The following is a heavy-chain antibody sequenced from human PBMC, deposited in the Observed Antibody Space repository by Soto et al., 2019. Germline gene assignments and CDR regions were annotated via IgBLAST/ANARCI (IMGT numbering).Heavy chain of an antibody. Sequence: QVQLVESGGGVVQPGRSLRLSCAASRFTFSSYGMHWVRQAPGKGLEWVAAISYDGSNKNYADSVKGRFTISRDNSKNTLYLQMNGLRGEETAVYHGAKGLVGYVFGVQDYHYGMDVWGQGTTVTVSS. V-gene: IGHV3-30*18. CDR1: RFTFSSYG. CDR2: ISYDGSNK. CDR3: AKGLVGYVFGVQDYHYGMDV. J-gene: IGHJ6*02. D-gene: IGHD2-8*02.